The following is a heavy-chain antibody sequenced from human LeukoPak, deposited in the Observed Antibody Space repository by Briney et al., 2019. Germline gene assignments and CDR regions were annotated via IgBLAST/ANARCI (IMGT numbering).Heavy chain of an antibody. CDR2: ISASGGST. V-gene: IGHV3-23*01. CDR1: GVTFSSYA. J-gene: IGHJ4*02. CDR3: ATKSVGYSSAWSIDY. Sequence: GGSLRLSCAPSGVTFSSYAMSWLRQAPGKGLEWVSGISASGGSTFYPDSVKGRFTISRDNSKNTLYLQMNSLRAEDTALYYWATKSVGYSSAWSIDYWGQGTLVTVSS. D-gene: IGHD6-19*01.